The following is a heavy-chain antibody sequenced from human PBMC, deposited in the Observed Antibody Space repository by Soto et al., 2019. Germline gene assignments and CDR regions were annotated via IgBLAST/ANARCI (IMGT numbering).Heavy chain of an antibody. V-gene: IGHV3-15*01. Sequence: EVQLVESGGGLVKPGGSLKVSCAASGFTFSNAWMSWVRQAPGKGLEWVGRILSKNDGGTTDYAAPVKDRFTISRDDSKSTLYLQMNSLKTEDTAVYYYVTLSYGIDVWGQGTTVTVSS. J-gene: IGHJ6*02. CDR2: ILSKNDGGTT. CDR3: VTLSYGIDV. CDR1: GFTFSNAW.